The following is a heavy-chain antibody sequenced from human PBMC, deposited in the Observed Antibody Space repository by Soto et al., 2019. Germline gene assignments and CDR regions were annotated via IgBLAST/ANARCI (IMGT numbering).Heavy chain of an antibody. D-gene: IGHD1-1*01. Sequence: WGSLRLSCAASGFTFSDYYMSWIRQAPGKGLEWISYISSSGNTIYYADSVKGRFTISRDNAKNSLYLQMNSLRAEDTAVYYCARENWKTNYHYYMDVWGKGTTVTVSS. CDR2: ISSSGNTI. CDR3: ARENWKTNYHYYMDV. CDR1: GFTFSDYY. J-gene: IGHJ6*03. V-gene: IGHV3-11*01.